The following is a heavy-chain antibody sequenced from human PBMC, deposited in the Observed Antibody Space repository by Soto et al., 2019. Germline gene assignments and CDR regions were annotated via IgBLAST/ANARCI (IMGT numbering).Heavy chain of an antibody. CDR1: GFTFSSYA. V-gene: IGHV3-23*01. D-gene: IGHD6-19*01. J-gene: IGHJ4*02. CDR3: AKDFSREAVAGWYDY. Sequence: PGGSLRLSCAASGFTFSSYAMSWVRQAPGKGLEWVSAISGSGGSTYYADSVKGRFTISRDNSKNTLYLQMNSLRAEDTAVYYCAKDFSREAVAGWYDYWGQGTLVTAPQ. CDR2: ISGSGGST.